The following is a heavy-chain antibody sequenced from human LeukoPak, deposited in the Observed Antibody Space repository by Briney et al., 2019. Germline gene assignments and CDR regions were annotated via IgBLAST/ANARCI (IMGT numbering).Heavy chain of an antibody. CDR2: IYHSGST. D-gene: IGHD6-19*01. Sequence: SETLSLTCTVSSYSISSDYYWGWIRPPPGKGLEWIGSIYHSGSTYYNPSLKKRLTISVDTSNTQFSLKLSSVTAADTAVYYCARVRSSGRFDPWGQGTLVTVSS. CDR3: ARVRSSGRFDP. V-gene: IGHV4-38-2*02. J-gene: IGHJ5*02. CDR1: SYSISSDYY.